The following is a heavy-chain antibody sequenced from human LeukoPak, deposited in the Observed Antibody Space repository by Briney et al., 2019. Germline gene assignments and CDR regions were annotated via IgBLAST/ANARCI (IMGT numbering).Heavy chain of an antibody. D-gene: IGHD5/OR15-5a*01. Sequence: ASVKVSCKASGGIFNNYAFSWVRQAPGQGLEWMGGIMPVFGTPDYAQKFQGRVTISTDEFTSTVYMELNSLRSEDTAVYYCARGPLYPSTVASPGWYFDLWGRGTLVTVSS. CDR3: ARGPLYPSTVASPGWYFDL. J-gene: IGHJ2*01. V-gene: IGHV1-69*05. CDR2: IMPVFGTP. CDR1: GGIFNNYA.